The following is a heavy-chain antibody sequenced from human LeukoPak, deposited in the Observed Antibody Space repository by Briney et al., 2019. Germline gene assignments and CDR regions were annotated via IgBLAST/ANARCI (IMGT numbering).Heavy chain of an antibody. V-gene: IGHV3-15*01. D-gene: IGHD3-22*01. J-gene: IGHJ4*02. CDR2: IKSKTDGGTT. CDR3: TTITYYYDSSLDY. Sequence: GGSLRLSCAASGFTFSNAWMSWVRQAPGKGLELVGRIKSKTDGGTTDYAAPVKGRFTISRDDSKNTLYLQMNSLKTEDTAVYYCTTITYYYDSSLDYWGQGTLVTVSS. CDR1: GFTFSNAW.